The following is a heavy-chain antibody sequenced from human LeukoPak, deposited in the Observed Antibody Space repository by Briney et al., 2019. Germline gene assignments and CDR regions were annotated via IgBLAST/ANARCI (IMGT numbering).Heavy chain of an antibody. CDR2: IIPIFGTA. J-gene: IGHJ4*02. CDR1: GGTCSSYA. Sequence: GASVKVSCKASGGTCSSYAISWVRQAPGQGLEWMGGIIPIFGTANYAQKFQGRVTITADESTSTAYMELSSLRSEDTAVYYCASYPPYCSGGSCPFYFDYWGQGTLVTVSS. V-gene: IGHV1-69*13. CDR3: ASYPPYCSGGSCPFYFDY. D-gene: IGHD2-15*01.